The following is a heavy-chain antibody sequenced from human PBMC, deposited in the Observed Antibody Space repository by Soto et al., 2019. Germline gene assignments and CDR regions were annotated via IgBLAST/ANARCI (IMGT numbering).Heavy chain of an antibody. J-gene: IGHJ6*02. CDR3: ARGRVITGTSYYYGMDV. V-gene: IGHV3-30-3*01. D-gene: IGHD1-7*01. Sequence: GGSLRLSCAASGFTFISYAMHWVRQAPGKGLEWVAVISYDGSNKYYADSVKGRFTISRDNSKNTLYLQMNSLRAEDTAVYYCARGRVITGTSYYYGMDVWGQGTTVTVSS. CDR2: ISYDGSNK. CDR1: GFTFISYA.